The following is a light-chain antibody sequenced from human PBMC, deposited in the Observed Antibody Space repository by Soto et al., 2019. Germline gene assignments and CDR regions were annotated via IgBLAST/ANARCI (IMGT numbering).Light chain of an antibody. CDR2: AAS. CDR1: QTILNY. CDR3: QQSYSSPPT. J-gene: IGKJ1*01. V-gene: IGKV1-39*01. Sequence: DIQMTQSPSSLSASVGDRVTIPCRASQTILNYLSWYQQKPGKAPKLLIFAASSLQSGVPSRFSGSRSGPDFTLTISSLQPEDFATYYCQQSYSSPPTFGQGTKVDIK.